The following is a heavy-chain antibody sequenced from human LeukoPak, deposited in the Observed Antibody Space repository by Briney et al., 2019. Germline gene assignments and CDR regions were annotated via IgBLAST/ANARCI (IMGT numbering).Heavy chain of an antibody. D-gene: IGHD3-10*01. V-gene: IGHV1-46*01. CDR1: GYTFTSYY. Sequence: ASVRVSCKASGYTFTSYYMHWVRQAPGQGLEWMGIINPSGGSTSYAQKFQGRVTMTRDTSTSTVYMELSSLRSEDTAVYYCARGSIHYGSGSYDNYYYYMDVWGKGTTVTVSS. CDR2: INPSGGST. J-gene: IGHJ6*03. CDR3: ARGSIHYGSGSYDNYYYYMDV.